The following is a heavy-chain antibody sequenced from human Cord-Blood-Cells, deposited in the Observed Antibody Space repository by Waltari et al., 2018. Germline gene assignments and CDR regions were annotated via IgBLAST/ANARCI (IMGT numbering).Heavy chain of an antibody. D-gene: IGHD3-16*01. CDR3: AHSQGGISRGYFDL. V-gene: IGHV2-5*01. CDR1: GFSLSTSGVG. J-gene: IGHJ2*01. CDR2: IYWNDDK. Sequence: QITLKESGPTLVKPTQTLTLTCTFSGFSLSTSGVGVGWIRQPPGKALEWLALIYWNDDKRYSPSLTSRLTITKDTSKNQVVLTMANMDPVDTATYYCAHSQGGISRGYFDLWGRGTLVTVSS.